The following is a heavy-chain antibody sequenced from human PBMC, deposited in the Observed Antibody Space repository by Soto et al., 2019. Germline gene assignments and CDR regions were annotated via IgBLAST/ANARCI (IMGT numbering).Heavy chain of an antibody. CDR1: GYTFTGYY. J-gene: IGHJ6*02. Sequence: ASVKVSCKASGYTFTGYYMHWVRQAPGQGLEWMGWINPNSGGTNYAQKFQGWVTMTRDTSISTAYMELSRLRSEDTAVYYCARVSGGGTTVTTGDDYYYYGMDVWGQGTTVTVSS. CDR2: INPNSGGT. D-gene: IGHD4-17*01. V-gene: IGHV1-2*04. CDR3: ARVSGGGTTVTTGDDYYYYGMDV.